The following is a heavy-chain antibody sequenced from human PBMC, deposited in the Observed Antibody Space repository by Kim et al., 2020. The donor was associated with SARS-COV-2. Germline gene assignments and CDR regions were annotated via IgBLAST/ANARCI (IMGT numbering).Heavy chain of an antibody. D-gene: IGHD6-19*01. CDR3: ARHVGSGGSPGRFAP. CDR2: ISYRGSA. J-gene: IGHJ5*02. Sequence: SETLSLTCTVSGGSIGSYYWTWIRQTPEKRLEWIAFISYRGSATYNPSLKSRVSMSIDTSKNRFSLKLTSVPAADAAVYYCARHVGSGGSPGRFAPWG. CDR1: GGSIGSYY. V-gene: IGHV4-59*08.